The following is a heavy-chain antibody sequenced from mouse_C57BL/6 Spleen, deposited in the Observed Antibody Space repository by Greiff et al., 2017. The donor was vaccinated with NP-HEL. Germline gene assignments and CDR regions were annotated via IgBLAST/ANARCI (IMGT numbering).Heavy chain of an antibody. CDR2: IDPSDSYT. V-gene: IGHV1-69*01. D-gene: IGHD2-1*01. CDR1: GYTFTSSW. Sequence: QVQLQQPGAELVMPGASVKLSCKASGYTFTSSWMHWVKQRPGQGLEWIGEIDPSDSYTNYNQKFKGKSTLTVDKSSSTAYMQLSSLTSEDAAVYYCARSPSTGYFDYWGQGTTLTVSS. CDR3: ARSPSTGYFDY. J-gene: IGHJ2*01.